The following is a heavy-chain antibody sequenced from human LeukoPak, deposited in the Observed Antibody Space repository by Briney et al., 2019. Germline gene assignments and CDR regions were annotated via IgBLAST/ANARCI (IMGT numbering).Heavy chain of an antibody. J-gene: IGHJ4*02. Sequence: SVKVSCKASGYTSTGYYMHWVRQAPGQGLEWMGGIIPIFGTANYAQKFQGRVTITADESTSTAYMELSSLRSEDTAVYYCAKGWDVDTAIDQWGQGTRVTVSS. CDR1: GYTSTGYY. CDR2: IIPIFGTA. V-gene: IGHV1-69*13. CDR3: AKGWDVDTAIDQ. D-gene: IGHD5-18*01.